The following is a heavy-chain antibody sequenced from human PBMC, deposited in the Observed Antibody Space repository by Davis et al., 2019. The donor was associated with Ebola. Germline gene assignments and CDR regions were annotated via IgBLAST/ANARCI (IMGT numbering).Heavy chain of an antibody. Sequence: ASVKVSCKASGYTFTGYYMQWVRQAPGQGLEWMGWINPNSGGTNYAQKFQGRVTMTRDTSISTAYMELSSLRSDDTAVYYCARGVDSGSYYGAFDIWGQGTMVTVSS. D-gene: IGHD1-26*01. CDR3: ARGVDSGSYYGAFDI. CDR2: INPNSGGT. V-gene: IGHV1-2*02. J-gene: IGHJ3*02. CDR1: GYTFTGYY.